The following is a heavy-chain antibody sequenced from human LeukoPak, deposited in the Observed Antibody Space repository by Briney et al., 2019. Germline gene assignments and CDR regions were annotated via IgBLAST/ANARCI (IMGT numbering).Heavy chain of an antibody. CDR1: GGTFSSYA. CDR3: ARDNTVTTFRFDY. Sequence: ASVKVSCKASGGTFSSYATSWVRQAPGQGLEWMGRIIPILGIANYAQKFQGRVTITADKSTSTAYMELSSLRSEDTAVYYCARDNTVTTFRFDYWGQGTLVTVSS. CDR2: IIPILGIA. V-gene: IGHV1-69*04. J-gene: IGHJ4*02. D-gene: IGHD4-17*01.